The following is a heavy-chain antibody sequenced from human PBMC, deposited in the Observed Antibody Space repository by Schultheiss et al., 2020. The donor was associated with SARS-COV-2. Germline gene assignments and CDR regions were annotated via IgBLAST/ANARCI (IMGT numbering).Heavy chain of an antibody. Sequence: GGSLRLSCAASGFTFSSYAMHWVRQAPGKGLEWVAVISYDGSNKYYADSVKGRFTISRDNSKNTLYLQMNSLRAEDTAVYYCAKEVRGRPLYYFDYWGQGTLVTVSS. CDR1: GFTFSSYA. J-gene: IGHJ4*02. CDR3: AKEVRGRPLYYFDY. V-gene: IGHV3-30*04. CDR2: ISYDGSNK. D-gene: IGHD3-10*01.